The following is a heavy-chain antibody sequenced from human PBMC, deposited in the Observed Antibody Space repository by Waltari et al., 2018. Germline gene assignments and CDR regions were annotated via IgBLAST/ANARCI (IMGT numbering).Heavy chain of an antibody. V-gene: IGHV4-34*01. CDR3: AGRGVARTLYYFDY. D-gene: IGHD5-12*01. CDR1: GGSFSGYY. J-gene: IGHJ4*02. Sequence: QVQLQESGPGLVKPSETLSLTCAVYGGSFSGYYWSWIRQPPGKGLEWIGEINHSGSTNYNPSLKSRVTISVDTSKNQFSLKLSSVTAADTAVYYCAGRGVARTLYYFDYWGQGTLVTVSS. CDR2: INHSGST.